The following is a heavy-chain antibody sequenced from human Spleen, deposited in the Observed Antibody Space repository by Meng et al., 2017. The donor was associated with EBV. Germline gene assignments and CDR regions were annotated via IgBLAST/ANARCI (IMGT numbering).Heavy chain of an antibody. V-gene: IGHV1-8*01. Sequence: VQLGLSGAGLKMPGASVNVSCQASGYTFTSYDINWGRQATGQGLEWMGWMNPNSGNTLYAQKYQGRVTMTRETSISTAYMELSSLRSDDTAIYYCSTSQFDYWGQGTLVTVSS. CDR2: MNPNSGNT. CDR3: STSQFDY. D-gene: IGHD2/OR15-2a*01. J-gene: IGHJ4*02. CDR1: GYTFTSYD.